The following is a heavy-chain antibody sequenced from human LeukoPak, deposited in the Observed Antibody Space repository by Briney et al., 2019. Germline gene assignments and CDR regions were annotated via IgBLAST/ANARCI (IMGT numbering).Heavy chain of an antibody. CDR2: IYHSGGT. Sequence: PSETLSLTCTVSGYSISSGHYWGWTRQAPGKGLGWVGSIYHSGGTYYNPSVKSRVTISVDTSKNQFSLKMKSVTAADTAVYYCAGFTPAIDYCSQGTLVTVSA. CDR3: AGFTPAIDY. D-gene: IGHD3-10*01. CDR1: GYSISSGHY. V-gene: IGHV4-38-2*02. J-gene: IGHJ4*02.